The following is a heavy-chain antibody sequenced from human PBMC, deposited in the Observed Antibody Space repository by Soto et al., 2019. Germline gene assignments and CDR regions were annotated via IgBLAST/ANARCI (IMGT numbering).Heavy chain of an antibody. J-gene: IGHJ4*02. CDR1: GFTFSSYG. V-gene: IGHV3-33*06. Sequence: GGSLRLSCAASGFTFSSYGMHWVRQAPGKGLEWVAVIWYDGSNKYYADSVKGRFTISRDNSKNTLYLQMNSLRAEDTALYYCAKDFRPDGKYDLDYWGQGTLVTV. CDR3: AKDFRPDGKYDLDY. CDR2: IWYDGSNK. D-gene: IGHD3-3*01.